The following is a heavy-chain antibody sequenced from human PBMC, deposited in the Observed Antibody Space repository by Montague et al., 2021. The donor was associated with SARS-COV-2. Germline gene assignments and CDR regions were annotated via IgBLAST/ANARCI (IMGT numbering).Heavy chain of an antibody. CDR2: IYYNGRT. V-gene: IGHV4-59*01. CDR3: ARGTEVGAFDY. Sequence: SETLSLTCTVSGGSINGYYWTWVRQHPGKGLQWIAHIYYNGRTSYIPSLKSRLSVSLDKAKYQFSLELTSVTAADTARYFCARGTEVGAFDYWGQGALVSVSS. D-gene: IGHD1-26*01. J-gene: IGHJ4*02. CDR1: GGSINGYY.